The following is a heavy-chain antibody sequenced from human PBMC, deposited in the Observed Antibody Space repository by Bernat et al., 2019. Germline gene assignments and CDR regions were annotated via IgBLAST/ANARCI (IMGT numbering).Heavy chain of an antibody. J-gene: IGHJ3*02. CDR3: ATSRAIVVVVAAPDAFDI. CDR2: FDPEDGET. CDR1: GYTLTELS. Sequence: QVQLVQSGAEVKKPGASVKVSCKVSGYTLTELSMHWVRQAPGKGLEWMGGFDPEDGETIYAQKFQGRVTMIEDTSTDTAYMELSSLRSEDTAVYYCATSRAIVVVVAAPDAFDIWGQGTMVTVSS. V-gene: IGHV1-24*01. D-gene: IGHD2-15*01.